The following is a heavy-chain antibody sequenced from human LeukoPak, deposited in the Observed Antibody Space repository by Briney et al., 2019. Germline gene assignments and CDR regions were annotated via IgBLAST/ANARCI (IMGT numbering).Heavy chain of an antibody. CDR2: INPNSGGT. V-gene: IGHV1-2*02. CDR1: GYTFTGYY. CDR3: ASCGSTSCLAHDAFDI. D-gene: IGHD2-2*01. Sequence: GASVKVSCKASGYTFTGYYMHWVRQAPGQGLEWMGWINPNSGGTNYAQKFQGRVTMTRDTSISTAYMELSRLRSDHTAVYYCASCGSTSCLAHDAFDIWGQGTMVTVSS. J-gene: IGHJ3*02.